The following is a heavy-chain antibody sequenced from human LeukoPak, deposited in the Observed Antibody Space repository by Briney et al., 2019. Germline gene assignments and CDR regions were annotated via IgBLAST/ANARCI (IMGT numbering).Heavy chain of an antibody. CDR2: IYHNGNT. J-gene: IGHJ3*02. Sequence: SETLSLTCTVSTYSISSGYYWGWIRQPPGKGLAWIGNIYHNGNTYYNPSLKSRVTISVDRSKNQFSLKLSSVTAADTAVYYCARGGYGDGDAFDIWGQGTMVTVSS. D-gene: IGHD4-17*01. CDR1: TYSISSGYY. V-gene: IGHV4-38-2*02. CDR3: ARGGYGDGDAFDI.